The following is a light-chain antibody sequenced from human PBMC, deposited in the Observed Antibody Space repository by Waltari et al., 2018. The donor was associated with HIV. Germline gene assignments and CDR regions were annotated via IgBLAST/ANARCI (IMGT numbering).Light chain of an antibody. CDR3: CSYAGRYV. Sequence: QSALTQPRSVSGSPGQSVTIPCTGTSGDLGYYNSVSWYQQHPGQPPKLMIYDVTSRPSGVPDRFSGSKSGNTASLTISGLQAEDEADYYCCSYAGRYVFGPGTKVTVL. CDR1: SGDLGYYNS. CDR2: DVT. J-gene: IGLJ1*01. V-gene: IGLV2-11*01.